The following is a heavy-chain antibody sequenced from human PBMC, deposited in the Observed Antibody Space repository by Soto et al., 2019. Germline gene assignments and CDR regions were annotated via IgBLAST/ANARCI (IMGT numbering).Heavy chain of an antibody. V-gene: IGHV3-21*01. Sequence: GGSLRLSCAASGFTFSSYTMNWVRQAPGKGLEWVSSISSSSSYIYYPDSVKGRFTISRDNAKNSLYLQMNSLRAEDTAVYYCARAGSVTTDYYYYMDVWGKGTTVTVSS. D-gene: IGHD4-17*01. CDR3: ARAGSVTTDYYYYMDV. CDR1: GFTFSSYT. J-gene: IGHJ6*03. CDR2: ISSSSSYI.